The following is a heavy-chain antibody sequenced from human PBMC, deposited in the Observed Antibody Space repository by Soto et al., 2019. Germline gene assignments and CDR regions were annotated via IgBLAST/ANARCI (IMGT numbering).Heavy chain of an antibody. CDR1: GGSISSGGYY. CDR2: IYYSGST. J-gene: IGHJ6*02. CDR3: ARDLYYYDSSGYLPQGYYYYGMDV. V-gene: IGHV4-31*03. D-gene: IGHD3-22*01. Sequence: SETLSLTCTVSGGSISSGGYYWSWIRQHPGKGLEWIGYIYYSGSTYYNPSLKSRVTISVDTSKNQFSLKLSSVTAADTAVYYCARDLYYYDSSGYLPQGYYYYGMDVWGQGTTVTVSS.